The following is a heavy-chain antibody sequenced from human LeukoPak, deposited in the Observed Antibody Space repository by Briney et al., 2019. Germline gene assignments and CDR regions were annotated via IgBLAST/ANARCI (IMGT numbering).Heavy chain of an antibody. J-gene: IGHJ4*02. D-gene: IGHD3-22*01. V-gene: IGHV3-49*03. CDR3: TRESSYYDSSGYYSLFDY. CDR1: GFTFGDYA. Sequence: GGSLRLSCTASGFTFGDYAMSWFRQAPGKGLGWVGFIRSKAYGGTTEYAASVKGRFTISRDDSKSIAYLQMNSLKTEDTAVYYCTRESSYYDSSGYYSLFDYWGQGTLVTVSS. CDR2: IRSKAYGGTT.